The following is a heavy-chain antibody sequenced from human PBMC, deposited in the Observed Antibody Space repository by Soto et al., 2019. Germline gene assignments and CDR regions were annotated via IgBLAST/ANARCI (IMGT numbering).Heavy chain of an antibody. CDR2: IYYSGST. CDR3: ARHTPAISISDH. J-gene: IGHJ4*02. V-gene: IGHV4-39*01. CDR1: GGSISSSSYY. D-gene: IGHD2-15*01. Sequence: QLQLQESGPGLVKPSETLSLTCTVSGGSISSSSYYWGWIRQPPGKGLEWIGSIYYSGSTYYNPYLKGRVTTSVDTSKDQFALKLSSVTAADTAVYYCARHTPAISISDHWGQGTLVTVSS.